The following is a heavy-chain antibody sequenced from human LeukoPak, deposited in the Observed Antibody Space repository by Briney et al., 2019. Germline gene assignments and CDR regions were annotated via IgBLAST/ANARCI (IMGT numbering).Heavy chain of an antibody. CDR3: ARPLTGTSFDF. Sequence: SETLSLTCAVYGGSFSGYYWSRIRQSPGKGLEWIGEINHSGSPNYNPSLKSRVTISADTSKNQFSLRLTSVTAADTAIYYCARPLTGTSFDFWGQGTLVTVSS. CDR2: INHSGSP. V-gene: IGHV4-34*01. CDR1: GGSFSGYY. D-gene: IGHD7-27*01. J-gene: IGHJ4*02.